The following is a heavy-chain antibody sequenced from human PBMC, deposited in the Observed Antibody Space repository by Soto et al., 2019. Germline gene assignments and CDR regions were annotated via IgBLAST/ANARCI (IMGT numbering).Heavy chain of an antibody. Sequence: SVKVSCKASGFTFTSSAVQWVRQARGQRLEWIGWIVVGSGNTNYAQKFQERVTITRDMSTSTAYMELSSLRSEDTAVYYCAAIWGGYYDSSRYYPFDYWGQGTLVTVSS. D-gene: IGHD3-22*01. V-gene: IGHV1-58*01. J-gene: IGHJ4*02. CDR2: IVVGSGNT. CDR1: GFTFTSSA. CDR3: AAIWGGYYDSSRYYPFDY.